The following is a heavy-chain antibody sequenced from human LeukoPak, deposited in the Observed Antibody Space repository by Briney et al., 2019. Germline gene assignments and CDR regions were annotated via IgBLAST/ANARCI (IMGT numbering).Heavy chain of an antibody. V-gene: IGHV4-59*01. J-gene: IGHJ6*04. CDR1: GVSISSYY. CDR3: ARGAILTGTSL. CDR2: IYYSGGT. D-gene: IGHD3-9*01. Sequence: SETLSLTCTVSGVSISSYYWSWIRQSPGKGLEWIGYIYYSGGTIYNPSLKSRVTISVDTSKNQFSLKLSSVTAADTAMYYCARGAILTGTSLWGKGTTVTISS.